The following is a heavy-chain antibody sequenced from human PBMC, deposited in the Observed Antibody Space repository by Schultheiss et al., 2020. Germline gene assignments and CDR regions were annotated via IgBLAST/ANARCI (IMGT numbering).Heavy chain of an antibody. J-gene: IGHJ4*02. CDR1: GYSFTSYW. Sequence: GGSLRLSCKGSGYSFTSYWISWVRQMPGKGLEWMGRIDPSDSYTNYSPSFQGHVTISADKSISTAYLQWSSLKASDTAMYYCARVHYYYDSSGVDYWGQGTLVTGYS. V-gene: IGHV5-10-1*01. CDR3: ARVHYYYDSSGVDY. CDR2: IDPSDSYT. D-gene: IGHD3-22*01.